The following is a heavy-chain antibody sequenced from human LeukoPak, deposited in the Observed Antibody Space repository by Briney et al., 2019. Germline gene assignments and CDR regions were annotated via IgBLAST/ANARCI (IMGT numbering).Heavy chain of an antibody. V-gene: IGHV4-30-2*01. CDR1: GGSISSDNYC. CDR2: IYHSGST. J-gene: IGHJ4*02. Sequence: SETLSLTCAVSGGSISSDNYCWSWIRQPPGKGLEWIGYIYHSGSTYYNPSLKGRVTISVDRSKNQFSLKPSSVTAADTAVYCCARSHYDSSGSPIFGLGVDYWGQGTLVTVSS. D-gene: IGHD3-22*01. CDR3: ARSHYDSSGSPIFGLGVDY.